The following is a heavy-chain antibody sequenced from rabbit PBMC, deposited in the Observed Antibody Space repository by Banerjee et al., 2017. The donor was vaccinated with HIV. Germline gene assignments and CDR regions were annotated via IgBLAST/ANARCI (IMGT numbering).Heavy chain of an antibody. J-gene: IGHJ4*01. CDR2: IYSSSGST. D-gene: IGHD7-1*01. V-gene: IGHV1S40*01. CDR1: GFSFSSYY. Sequence: QSLEESGGDLVKPGASLTLTCTASGFSFSSYYMCWVRQAPGKGLEWIACIYSSSGSTYYASWAKGRFTISKTSSTTVTLKMTSLTAADTATYFCARETGIYAGYGGCGLNLRGPGTLVTVS. CDR3: ARETGIYAGYGGCGLNL.